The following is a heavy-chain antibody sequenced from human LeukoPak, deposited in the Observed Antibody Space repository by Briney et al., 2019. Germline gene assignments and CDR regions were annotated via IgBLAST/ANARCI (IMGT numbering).Heavy chain of an antibody. D-gene: IGHD2-15*01. CDR1: GYTFTSYA. CDR2: INAGNGNT. J-gene: IGHJ5*02. V-gene: IGHV1-3*03. CDR3: ARSGSYCSGGSCYRDWFDP. Sequence: GASVKVSCKASGYTFTSYAMHWVRQAPGQRLEWMGWINAGNGNTKYSQEFQGRVTITRDTSASTAYMELSSLRSEDMAVYYCARSGSYCSGGSCYRDWFDPWGQGTLVTVSS.